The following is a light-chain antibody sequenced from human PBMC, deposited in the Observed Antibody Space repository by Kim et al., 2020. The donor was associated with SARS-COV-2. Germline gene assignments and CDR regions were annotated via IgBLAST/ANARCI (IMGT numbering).Light chain of an antibody. V-gene: IGKV3-15*01. CDR1: QSVSSN. CDR2: GAS. CDR3: QQYNKWQRT. Sequence: VSPGDRATLSCRASQSVSSNFAWYQQKPGQAPRLLIYGASTRATGFPARFSGSGSGTDFTLTISSLQSEDFAVYYCQQYNKWQRTFGQGTKVDIK. J-gene: IGKJ1*01.